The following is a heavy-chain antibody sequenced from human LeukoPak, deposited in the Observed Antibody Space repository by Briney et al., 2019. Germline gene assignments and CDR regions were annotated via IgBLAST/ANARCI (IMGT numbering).Heavy chain of an antibody. CDR3: ARVGVGATFDY. D-gene: IGHD1-26*01. V-gene: IGHV3-74*01. CDR1: GFTLSGYW. CDR2: INTDGSTT. J-gene: IGHJ4*02. Sequence: GGSLRLSYAVSGFTLSGYWMCWVRQSPGKGLAWVSRINTDGSTTTYADTVKGRFTISRDNAKNTLYLQMDSLRVDDTAVYYCARVGVGATFDYWGQGTLVTVSS.